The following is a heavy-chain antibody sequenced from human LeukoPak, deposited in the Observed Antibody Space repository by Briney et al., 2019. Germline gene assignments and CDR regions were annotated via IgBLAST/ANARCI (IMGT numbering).Heavy chain of an antibody. CDR1: GYTFTSYG. J-gene: IGHJ6*03. Sequence: ASVKVSCKASGYTFTSYGISWVRQAPGQGLEWMGWISAYNGNTNYAQKLQGRVTMTTDTSTSTAYMELRSLRSDDTAVYYCAREVVQDQWLVGGYMDVWGKGTTVTVSS. CDR3: AREVVQDQWLVGGYMDV. CDR2: ISAYNGNT. D-gene: IGHD6-19*01. V-gene: IGHV1-18*01.